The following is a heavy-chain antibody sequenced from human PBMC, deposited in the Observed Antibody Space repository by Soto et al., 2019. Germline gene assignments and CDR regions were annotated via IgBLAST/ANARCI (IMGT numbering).Heavy chain of an antibody. D-gene: IGHD6-13*01. V-gene: IGHV1-2*04. CDR3: ARGAAAGTGWFDP. CDR2: INPNSGGT. J-gene: IGHJ5*02. CDR1: GYTFTGYY. Sequence: ASVKVSCKASGYTFTGYYMHWVRQAPGQGLEWMGWINPNSGGTNYAQKFQGWVTMTRDTSISTASMELIRLRTDDTAVYYCARGAAAGTGWFDPWGQGTLVTVSS.